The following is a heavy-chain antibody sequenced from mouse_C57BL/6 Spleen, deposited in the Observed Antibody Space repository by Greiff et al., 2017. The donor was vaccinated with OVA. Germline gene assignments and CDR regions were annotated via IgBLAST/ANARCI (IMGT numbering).Heavy chain of an antibody. J-gene: IGHJ2*01. CDR1: GFNIKDDY. V-gene: IGHV14-4*01. CDR2: IDPENGDT. CDR3: TTGPPKLNYFDY. Sequence: VQLQQSGAELVRPGASVKLSCTASGFNIKDDYMHWVKQRPEQGLEWIGWIDPENGDTEYASKFQGKATITADTSSNTAYLQLSSLTSEDTAVYYCTTGPPKLNYFDYWGQGTTLTVSS.